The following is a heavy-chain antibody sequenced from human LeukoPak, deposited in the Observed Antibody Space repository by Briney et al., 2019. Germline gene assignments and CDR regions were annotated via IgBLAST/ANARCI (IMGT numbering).Heavy chain of an antibody. CDR2: ITNDGSST. Sequence: GGSLRLSCAASGLTFSSHWMHWVRQAPGKGLVWVARITNDGSSTTYADSVKGRFTISRDNSKNTLYLQMNSLRAEDTAVYYCAREDYYGSGSPDYWGQGTLVTVSS. D-gene: IGHD3-10*01. V-gene: IGHV3-74*01. J-gene: IGHJ4*02. CDR1: GLTFSSHW. CDR3: AREDYYGSGSPDY.